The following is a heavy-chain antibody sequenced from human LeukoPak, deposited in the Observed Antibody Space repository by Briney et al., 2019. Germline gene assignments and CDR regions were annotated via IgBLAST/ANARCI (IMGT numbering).Heavy chain of an antibody. D-gene: IGHD3-16*01. CDR3: ARDRAGGWFDP. Sequence: ASVKVSCKASGYTFTGYYMHWVRQAPGQGLEWMGWINPNTGGTIYAQKFQGRVTMTRDTSISTAYMELTRLTSDDTAVYYCARDRAGGWFDPWGQGTLVTVSS. J-gene: IGHJ5*02. V-gene: IGHV1-2*02. CDR1: GYTFTGYY. CDR2: INPNTGGT.